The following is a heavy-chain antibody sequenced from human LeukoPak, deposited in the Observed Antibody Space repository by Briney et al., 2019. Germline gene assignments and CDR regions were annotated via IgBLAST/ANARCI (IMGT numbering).Heavy chain of an antibody. CDR2: IYYSGST. V-gene: IGHV4-59*12. CDR3: VRGIDRDIVVVTAISNFDY. CDR1: GGSFSGYY. Sequence: PSETLSLTCAVYGGSFSGYYWSWIRQPPGKGLEWIGYIYYSGSTNYNPSLKSRVTISVDTSKNQFSLKLSSVTAADTAVYYCVRGIDRDIVVVTAISNFDYWGQGTLVTVSS. D-gene: IGHD2-21*02. J-gene: IGHJ4*02.